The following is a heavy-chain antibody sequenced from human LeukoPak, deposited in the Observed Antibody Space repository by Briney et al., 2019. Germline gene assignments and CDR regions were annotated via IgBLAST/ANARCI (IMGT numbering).Heavy chain of an antibody. CDR1: GGTFSSYA. J-gene: IGHJ4*02. CDR3: ARRYYYDSRGDYYVY. CDR2: IIPIFGTA. D-gene: IGHD3-22*01. Sequence: SVKVSCKASGGTFSSYAISWVRQAPGQGLEWMGGIIPIFGTANYAQEFQGRVTITADESTSTAYMELSSLRSEDTAVYYCARRYYYDSRGDYYVYWGQGTLVTVSS. V-gene: IGHV1-69*13.